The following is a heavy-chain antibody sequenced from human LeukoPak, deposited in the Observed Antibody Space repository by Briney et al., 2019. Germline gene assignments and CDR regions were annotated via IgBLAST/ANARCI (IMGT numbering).Heavy chain of an antibody. J-gene: IGHJ4*02. Sequence: SETLSLTCTVSGGSISSSSSYWGWIRQPPGKGLAWIGNIFYSGSTYYNPSLKSRVTISVDTSKNQFSLKLSSVTAADTAVYYCARAPETGRYFDWLSDYFDYWGQGTLVTVSS. CDR1: GGSISSSSSY. V-gene: IGHV4-39*01. CDR2: IFYSGST. D-gene: IGHD3-9*01. CDR3: ARAPETGRYFDWLSDYFDY.